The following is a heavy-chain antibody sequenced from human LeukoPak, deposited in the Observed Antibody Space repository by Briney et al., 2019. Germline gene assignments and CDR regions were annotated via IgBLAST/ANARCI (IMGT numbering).Heavy chain of an antibody. Sequence: SETLSLTCAVSGGSISSSSYYWGWIRQPPGKGLEWIGSIYYSGSTYYDPSLKSRVTISVDTSKNQFSLKLSSVTAADTAVYYCARPPYVDTAMIGFDPWGQGTLVTVSS. CDR2: IYYSGST. J-gene: IGHJ5*02. V-gene: IGHV4-39*01. CDR3: ARPPYVDTAMIGFDP. D-gene: IGHD5-18*01. CDR1: GGSISSSSYY.